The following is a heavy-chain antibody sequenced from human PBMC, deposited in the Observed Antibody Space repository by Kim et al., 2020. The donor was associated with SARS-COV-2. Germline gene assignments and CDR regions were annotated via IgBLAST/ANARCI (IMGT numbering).Heavy chain of an antibody. CDR3: ARYGSGKVSQNWFDP. Sequence: QKFQGRGTITRDTAASTAYMELSSLRSEDTAVYYCARYGSGKVSQNWFDPWGQGTLVTVSS. V-gene: IGHV1-3*01. J-gene: IGHJ5*02. D-gene: IGHD1-26*01.